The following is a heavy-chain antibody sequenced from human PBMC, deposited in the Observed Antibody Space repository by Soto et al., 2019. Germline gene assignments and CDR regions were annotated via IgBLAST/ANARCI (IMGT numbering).Heavy chain of an antibody. J-gene: IGHJ5*02. CDR2: IIPIFGTA. V-gene: IGHV1-69*12. CDR1: GGTFSSYA. CDR3: AREGPIGVVVAASVGNWFDP. Sequence: QVQLVQSGAEVKKPGSSVKVSCKASGGTFSSYAISWVRQAPGQGLEWMGGIIPIFGTANYAQKFQGRVTITADESTSTAYRELSSVRSEDTAVYYCAREGPIGVVVAASVGNWFDPWGQGTLVTVSS. D-gene: IGHD2-15*01.